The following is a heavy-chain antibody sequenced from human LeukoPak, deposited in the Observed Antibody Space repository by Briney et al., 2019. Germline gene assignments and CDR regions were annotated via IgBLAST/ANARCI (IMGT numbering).Heavy chain of an antibody. CDR1: GFTFSSYG. D-gene: IGHD3-22*01. V-gene: IGHV3-30*18. CDR2: ISYDGSNK. J-gene: IGHJ4*02. Sequence: GALRLSCAASGFTFSSYGMHWVRQAPGKGLEWVAVISYDGSNKYYADSVKGRFTISRDNSKNTLYLQMNSLRAEDTAVYYCAKAKDLSYCYDSSGYDYWGQGTLVTVSS. CDR3: AKAKDLSYCYDSSGYDY.